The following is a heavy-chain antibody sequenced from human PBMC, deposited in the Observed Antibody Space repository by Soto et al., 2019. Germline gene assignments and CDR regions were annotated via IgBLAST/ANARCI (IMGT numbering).Heavy chain of an antibody. D-gene: IGHD6-13*01. CDR3: ARVSAAGTYFDY. CDR1: GGSISSSNW. J-gene: IGHJ4*02. CDR2: IYHSGST. Sequence: QVQLQESGPGLVKPSGTLSLTCAVSGGSISSSNWWSWVRQPPGKGLEWIGEIYHSGSTNYNPSLKSRVTIVVDKSKDQFALKLSAVTAADTAVYYCARVSAAGTYFDYWGQGTLVTVSS. V-gene: IGHV4-4*02.